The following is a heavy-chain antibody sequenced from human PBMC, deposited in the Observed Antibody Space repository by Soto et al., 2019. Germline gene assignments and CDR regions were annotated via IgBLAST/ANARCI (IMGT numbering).Heavy chain of an antibody. CDR2: ISYDGSNK. V-gene: IGHV3-30-3*01. CDR1: GFTFSSYA. J-gene: IGHJ6*02. D-gene: IGHD6-6*01. CDR3: ARDSSIAARPDYYYYGMDV. Sequence: GGSLRLSCAASGFTFSSYAMHWVRQAPGKGLEWVAVISYDGSNKYYADSVKGRFTISRDNSKNTLYLQMNSLRAEDTAVYYCARDSSIAARPDYYYYGMDVWGQGTTVTVSS.